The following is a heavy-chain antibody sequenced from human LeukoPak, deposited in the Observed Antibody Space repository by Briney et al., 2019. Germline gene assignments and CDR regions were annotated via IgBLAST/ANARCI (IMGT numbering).Heavy chain of an antibody. CDR3: ARGVEPLAANTLAY. CDR1: GFTVITND. D-gene: IGHD1-14*01. CDR2: LYSDGNT. J-gene: IGHJ4*02. V-gene: IGHV3-53*01. Sequence: GGSLRLSCAASGFTVITNDMTWVRQAPGKGLEWVSVLYSDGNTKYADSVQGRFTISRDNSKNTLYLEMNSLSPDDTAVYYYARGVEPLAANTLAYWGQGTPVTVSS.